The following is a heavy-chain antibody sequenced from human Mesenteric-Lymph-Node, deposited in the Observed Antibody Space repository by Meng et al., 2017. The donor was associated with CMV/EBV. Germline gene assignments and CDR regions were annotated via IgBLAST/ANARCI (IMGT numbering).Heavy chain of an antibody. CDR3: AKGLRTTKYYFDY. CDR1: GFTFSTYS. CDR2: IYSGGRT. V-gene: IGHV3-NL1*01. D-gene: IGHD2/OR15-2a*01. Sequence: GESLKISCAASGFTFSTYSMNWVRQAPGKGLEWVSVIYSGGRTFYTDSVKGRFTISRDNSKNTLYLQMNSLRAEDTAVYYCAKGLRTTKYYFDYWGQGTLVTVSS. J-gene: IGHJ4*02.